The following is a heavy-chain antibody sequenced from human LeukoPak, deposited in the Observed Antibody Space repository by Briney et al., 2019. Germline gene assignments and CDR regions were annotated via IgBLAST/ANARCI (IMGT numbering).Heavy chain of an antibody. Sequence: GRSLRLSCAASGFTFRNYGMHWVRQAPGKGLEWVSIISYDGSNKYYADSVKGRFTISRDNSQSTLYLQMNNLRTEDTAIYFCATLRYGSGSYYADYWGQGTQVTVSS. CDR3: ATLRYGSGSYYADY. CDR1: GFTFRNYG. D-gene: IGHD3-10*01. V-gene: IGHV3-30*03. J-gene: IGHJ4*02. CDR2: ISYDGSNK.